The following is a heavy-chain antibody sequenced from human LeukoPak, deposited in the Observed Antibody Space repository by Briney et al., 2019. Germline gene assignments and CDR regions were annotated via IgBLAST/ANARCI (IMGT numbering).Heavy chain of an antibody. CDR1: GDSFISYT. Sequence: ASVKVSCKASGDSFISYTIAWVRQAPGQGLECMGEILPMFGSTDYAQKFQGRLTIIADESTSTAYMELSRLRPDDTAVYYCAIGSAKYCRNAACSRGIGWFDPWGQGALVTVSS. D-gene: IGHD2-8*01. CDR3: AIGSAKYCRNAACSRGIGWFDP. J-gene: IGHJ5*02. CDR2: ILPMFGST. V-gene: IGHV1-69*01.